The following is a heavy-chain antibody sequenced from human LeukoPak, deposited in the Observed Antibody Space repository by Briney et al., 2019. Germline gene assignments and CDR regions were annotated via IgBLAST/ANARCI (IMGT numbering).Heavy chain of an antibody. CDR3: ARDYEDSSGYYYTSNNWFDP. V-gene: IGHV1-69*05. Sequence: QAPGQGXEWMGGIIPIFSTATYAQKFPGRLTITTDESTSTAYMELSSLRSEDTAVYYCARDYEDSSGYYYTSNNWFDPWGQGTLVTVSS. CDR2: IIPIFSTA. J-gene: IGHJ5*02. D-gene: IGHD3-22*01.